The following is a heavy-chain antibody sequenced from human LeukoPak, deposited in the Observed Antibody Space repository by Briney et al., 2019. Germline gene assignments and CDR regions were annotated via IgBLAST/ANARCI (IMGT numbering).Heavy chain of an antibody. D-gene: IGHD4/OR15-4a*01. V-gene: IGHV1-46*01. CDR1: GYTFTSYY. CDR2: INPSGGST. J-gene: IGHJ3*02. CDR3: AGDPGAVFRDDAFDI. Sequence: ASVKVSCKASGYTFTSYYMHWVRQAPGQGLEWMGIINPSGGSTSYAQKFQGRVTMTRDTSTSTVYMELSSLRSEDTAVYYCAGDPGAVFRDDAFDIWGQGTMVTVSS.